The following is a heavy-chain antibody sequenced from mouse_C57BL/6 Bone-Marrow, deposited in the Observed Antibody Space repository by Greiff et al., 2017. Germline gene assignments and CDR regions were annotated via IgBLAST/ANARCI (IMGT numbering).Heavy chain of an antibody. CDR3: AGDGCYWYFDV. CDR1: GYTFTGYW. Sequence: QVQLQQSGAELMKPGASVKLSCKATGYTFTGYWIEWVKQRPGNGLEWIGEILPGSGSTNYNEKFKGKATFTADTSSNTAYMQLSSLTTEASAIYDGAGDGCYWYFDVWGTGTTVTVSS. J-gene: IGHJ1*03. V-gene: IGHV1-9*01. D-gene: IGHD2-3*01. CDR2: ILPGSGST.